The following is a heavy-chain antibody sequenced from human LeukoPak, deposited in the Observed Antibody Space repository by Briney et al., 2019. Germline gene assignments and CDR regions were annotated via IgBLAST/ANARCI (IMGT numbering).Heavy chain of an antibody. D-gene: IGHD3-16*02. J-gene: IGHJ4*02. CDR1: GGSISSYY. Sequence: SETLSLXCTVSGGSISSYYWSWIRQPPGKGLEWIGYIYYSGSTNYNPSLKSRVTISVDTSKNQFSLKLSSVTAADTAVYYCARVGHYDYVWGSYRYTTGPIDYWGQGTLVTVSS. CDR2: IYYSGST. V-gene: IGHV4-59*01. CDR3: ARVGHYDYVWGSYRYTTGPIDY.